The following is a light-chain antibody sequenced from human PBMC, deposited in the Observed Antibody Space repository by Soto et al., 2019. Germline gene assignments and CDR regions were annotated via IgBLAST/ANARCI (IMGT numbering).Light chain of an antibody. V-gene: IGKV1-39*01. Sequence: DIQMTQSPSSLSASVGDRVTITCRASQNIRTYLNWYQHKPGKAPKLLIYAASSLQSGVPSRFSGTGSGTDFTISISSLQPEDFATYYCQQSYSIPITFGPGTKVDIK. CDR1: QNIRTY. CDR3: QQSYSIPIT. CDR2: AAS. J-gene: IGKJ3*01.